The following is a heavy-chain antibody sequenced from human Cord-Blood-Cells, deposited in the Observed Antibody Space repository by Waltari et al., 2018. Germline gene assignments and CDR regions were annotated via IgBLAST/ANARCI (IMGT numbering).Heavy chain of an antibody. CDR1: GYTFTGYY. V-gene: IGHV1-2*02. CDR2: INPIRGGT. CDR3: AGVTGTTEDAVDI. D-gene: IGHD1-7*01. Sequence: QVQLVQSGAEVKKPGASVKVSCKAPGYTFTGYYMHWVRQAPGQGLEWMGWINPIRGGTSYAQKFQGRGTMTRDTSIGPAYMVLSRLRADDTAVYYCAGVTGTTEDAVDIWGQGTMVTVSS. J-gene: IGHJ3*02.